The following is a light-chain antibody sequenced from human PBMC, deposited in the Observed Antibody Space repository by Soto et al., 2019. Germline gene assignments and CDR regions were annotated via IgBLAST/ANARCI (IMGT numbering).Light chain of an antibody. V-gene: IGKV1-5*01. Sequence: DIQMTQSPSTLSASVGYRVTITCRASQSTSSYLAWYQQKPGKAPKLLIYAASTLQSGVPSRFSGSGSGTAFTLTISCLQPEDFATYYCQKYYSYPRKFGQGTKVDIK. CDR3: QKYYSYPRK. J-gene: IGKJ1*01. CDR2: AAS. CDR1: QSTSSY.